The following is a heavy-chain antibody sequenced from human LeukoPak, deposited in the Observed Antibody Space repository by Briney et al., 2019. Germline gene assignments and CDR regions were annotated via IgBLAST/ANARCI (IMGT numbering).Heavy chain of an antibody. CDR3: TRVFVGDEYSSSGY. V-gene: IGHV3-74*01. CDR1: GFTFSRYY. CDR2: INSDGSST. Sequence: GGSLRLSCAASGFTFSRYYMHWVRQAPGKGLVWVSRINSDGSSTTYADSVKGRFTISRDNAKNTLYLQMNSLKVEDTAVYYCTRVFVGDEYSSSGYWGQGTLITVSS. D-gene: IGHD6-13*01. J-gene: IGHJ4*02.